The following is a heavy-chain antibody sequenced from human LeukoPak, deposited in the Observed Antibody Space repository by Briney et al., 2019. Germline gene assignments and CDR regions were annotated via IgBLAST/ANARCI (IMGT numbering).Heavy chain of an antibody. D-gene: IGHD6-13*01. J-gene: IGHJ3*02. CDR2: INSDGSST. Sequence: RGSLRLSCAASGFTFSSYAMSWVRQAPGKGLEWVSRINSDGSSTSYADSVKGRFTISRDNAKNTLYLQMNSLRAEDTAVYYCARDPKQLDAFDIWGQGTMVTVSS. CDR1: GFTFSSYA. V-gene: IGHV3-74*01. CDR3: ARDPKQLDAFDI.